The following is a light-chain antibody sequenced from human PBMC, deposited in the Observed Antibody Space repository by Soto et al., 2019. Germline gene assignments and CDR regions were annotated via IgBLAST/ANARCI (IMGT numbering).Light chain of an antibody. V-gene: IGKV1-27*01. Sequence: DIQMTQSPSSLSASVGDRVTITCRASQGISNFLAWYQQRPGKVPKLLLYGASTLQSGVPSRFSGSGSRTDFTLTISSLQPEDVATYYCQKYNIAPFTFGPGTKVDI. J-gene: IGKJ3*01. CDR3: QKYNIAPFT. CDR2: GAS. CDR1: QGISNF.